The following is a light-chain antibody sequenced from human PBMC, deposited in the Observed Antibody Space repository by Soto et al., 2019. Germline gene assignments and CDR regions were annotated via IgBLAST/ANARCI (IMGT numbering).Light chain of an antibody. CDR2: EVS. V-gene: IGLV2-14*01. J-gene: IGLJ1*01. CDR1: SSDVGGYNY. Sequence: QSALTQPASVSGSPGQSITISCTGTSSDVGGYNYVSWYQQHPGRAPKLMIYEVSNRPSGVSDRFSGSKSGNMASLTIYGLQAEDEADYYCSSYTSASTLVFGTGTKLTVL. CDR3: SSYTSASTLV.